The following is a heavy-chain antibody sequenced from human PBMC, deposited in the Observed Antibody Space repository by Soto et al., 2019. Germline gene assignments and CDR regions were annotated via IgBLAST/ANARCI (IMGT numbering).Heavy chain of an antibody. CDR3: AREGYCSGGSCFNDY. CDR1: GFTFSSYV. V-gene: IGHV3-33*01. J-gene: IGHJ4*02. Sequence: QVQQVESGGGVVQPGRSLRLSCAASGFTFSSYVMHWVRQAPGKGLEWVAVIWYDGSNKYYADSVKGRFTISRDNSKNTLYLQMNSLRAEDTAVYYCAREGYCSGGSCFNDYWGQGTLVTVS. CDR2: IWYDGSNK. D-gene: IGHD2-15*01.